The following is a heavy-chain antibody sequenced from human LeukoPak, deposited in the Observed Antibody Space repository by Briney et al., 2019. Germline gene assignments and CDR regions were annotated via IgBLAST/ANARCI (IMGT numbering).Heavy chain of an antibody. CDR3: AREPLGIAAAGKRNWFDP. D-gene: IGHD6-13*01. V-gene: IGHV1-46*01. CDR1: GYTFTSYY. Sequence: ASVKVSCKASGYTFTSYYMHWVRQAPGQGLEWMGIINPSGGSTSYAQKFQGRVTMTRDTSTSTVYMELSSLRSEDTAVYYCAREPLGIAAAGKRNWFDPWGQGTLVTVS. J-gene: IGHJ5*02. CDR2: INPSGGST.